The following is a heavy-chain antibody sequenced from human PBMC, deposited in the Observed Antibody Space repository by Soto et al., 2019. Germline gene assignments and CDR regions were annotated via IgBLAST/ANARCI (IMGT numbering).Heavy chain of an antibody. CDR2: IRSKGNNYAT. V-gene: IGHV3-73*02. J-gene: IGHJ2*01. CDR1: GFTFSDSA. Sequence: EVQLVESGGGLVQPGGSLKLSCVASGFTFSDSAMHWVRQASGEGLEWLGRIRSKGNNYATEYGASLKGRFTISRDDSKKTTYLQMSNLNTEDTAVYYCVRYSRTLGWFFDLWGRGTLVTVSS. D-gene: IGHD2-21*01. CDR3: VRYSRTLGWFFDL.